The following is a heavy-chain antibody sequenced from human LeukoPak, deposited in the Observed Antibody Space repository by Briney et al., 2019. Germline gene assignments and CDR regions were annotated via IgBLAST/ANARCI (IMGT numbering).Heavy chain of an antibody. D-gene: IGHD1-7*01. V-gene: IGHV4-59*08. J-gene: IGHJ4*02. CDR3: ARQEGGTTYDY. CDR2: INYSGST. Sequence: ASETLSLTCTVSGGSISHYYWSWIRQPPGKGLEWIGYINYSGSTDYNPSLKSRVTISVDTSKNQFSLKLSSVTAADTALYYCARQEGGTTYDYWGQGTLVTVSS. CDR1: GGSISHYY.